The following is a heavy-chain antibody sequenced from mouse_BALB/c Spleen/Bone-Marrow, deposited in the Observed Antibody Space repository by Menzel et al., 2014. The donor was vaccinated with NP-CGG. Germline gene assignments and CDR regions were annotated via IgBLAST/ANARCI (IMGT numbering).Heavy chain of an antibody. D-gene: IGHD4-1*01. J-gene: IGHJ4*01. Sequence: QVQLRQSGAELTKPGASVTMSCKASGYTFTNYWIRWIKQRPGQGLEWIGYINPGTGYTDYNPNFKDKATLTAGKSSITAYMRLSSLTSEDSSVYYCARETGTYVMDYWGQGTSVTVAS. CDR2: INPGTGYT. CDR3: ARETGTYVMDY. CDR1: GYTFTNYW. V-gene: IGHV1-7*01.